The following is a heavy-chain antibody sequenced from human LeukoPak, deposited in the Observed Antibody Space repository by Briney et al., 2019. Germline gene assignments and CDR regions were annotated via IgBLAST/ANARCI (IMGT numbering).Heavy chain of an antibody. CDR3: ARDFALIRAFDY. CDR1: GFTFSSYS. V-gene: IGHV3-21*01. J-gene: IGHJ4*02. Sequence: PGGSLRLSCAASGFTFSSYSMNWVRQAPGKGLEWVSSISSSSSYIYYADSVKGRFTISRDNDKNSLYLQMNSLRAEDTAVYYCARDFALIRAFDYWGQGTLVTVSS. CDR2: ISSSSSYI. D-gene: IGHD3-10*01.